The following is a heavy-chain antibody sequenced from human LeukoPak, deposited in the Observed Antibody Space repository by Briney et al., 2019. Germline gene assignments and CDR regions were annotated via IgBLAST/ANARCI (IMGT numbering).Heavy chain of an antibody. Sequence: PGGSLRLSCAATGFTFRSYWMHWVRQAPGKGLVWVSRINSDGSNTADADSVKGRFTISRDNAKNTVYLQMNSLRAEDTAVYYCARGYSSGSRIDYWGQGTLVTASS. V-gene: IGHV3-74*01. CDR1: GFTFRSYW. CDR2: INSDGSNT. J-gene: IGHJ4*02. CDR3: ARGYSSGSRIDY. D-gene: IGHD6-25*01.